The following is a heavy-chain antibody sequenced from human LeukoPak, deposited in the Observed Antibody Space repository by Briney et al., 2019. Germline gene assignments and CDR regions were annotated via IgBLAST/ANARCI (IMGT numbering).Heavy chain of an antibody. D-gene: IGHD5-18*01. CDR2: ISWNSGSI. V-gene: IGHV3-9*01. CDR1: GFTFDDYA. CDR3: AKGGSDTAMVYYFDY. Sequence: GRSLRLSCAASGFTFDDYAMHWVRQAPGKGLEWVSGISWNSGSIGYADSVKGRFTTSRDNAKNSLYLQMNSLRAEDTALYYCAKGGSDTAMVYYFDYWGQGTLVTVSS. J-gene: IGHJ4*02.